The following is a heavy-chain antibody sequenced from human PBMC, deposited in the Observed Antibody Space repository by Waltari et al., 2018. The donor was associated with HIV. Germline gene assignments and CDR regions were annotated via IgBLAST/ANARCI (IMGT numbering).Heavy chain of an antibody. CDR2: MYHSGST. CDR1: GGSISSSTW. J-gene: IGHJ5*02. Sequence: QVQLQESGPGLVKPSETLSLPCAVSGGSISSSTWWTWVRQAPGKGLEWIGEMYHSGSTNYNPSLRSRVTISVDKSKNQFSLRLTSVTAADTAVYYCVRVMSGDYRSSWFDPWGQGTLVTVSS. CDR3: VRVMSGDYRSSWFDP. D-gene: IGHD4-17*01. V-gene: IGHV4-4*02.